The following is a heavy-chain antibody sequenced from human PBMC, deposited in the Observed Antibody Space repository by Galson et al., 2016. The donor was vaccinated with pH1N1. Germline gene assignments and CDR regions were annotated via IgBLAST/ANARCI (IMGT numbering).Heavy chain of an antibody. V-gene: IGHV1-69*13. J-gene: IGHJ4*02. CDR3: ATHSGYHIRDNPDS. D-gene: IGHD3-3*01. Sequence: SVKVSCKASGGTFRSNAISWVRQAPGQGLEWMGGIIAIFRTANYARKFQDRVTITADEFMTSAYMDLSSLTSDDTAVYYCATHSGYHIRDNPDSWGQGTLVTVSS. CDR1: GGTFRSNA. CDR2: IIAIFRTA.